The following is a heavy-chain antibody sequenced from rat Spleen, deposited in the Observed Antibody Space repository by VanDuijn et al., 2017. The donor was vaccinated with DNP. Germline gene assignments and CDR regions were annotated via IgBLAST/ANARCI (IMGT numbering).Heavy chain of an antibody. Sequence: QVQLKESGPGLVQPSQTLSLTCTVSGFSLTNSHVHWVRQPPGKGLEWLGIMWSDGNTSFNSTLKPRLNINRDTSKNQVFLKMNSLRTEDTATYYCARALRRTVYAMDAWGRGTSVTVSS. CDR1: GFSLTNSH. CDR3: ARALRRTVYAMDA. CDR2: MWSDGNT. D-gene: IGHD1-11*01. V-gene: IGHV2-32*01. J-gene: IGHJ4*01.